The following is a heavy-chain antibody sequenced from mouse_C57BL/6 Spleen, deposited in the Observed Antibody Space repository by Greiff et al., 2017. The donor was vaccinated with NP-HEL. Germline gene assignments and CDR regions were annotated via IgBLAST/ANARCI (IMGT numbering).Heavy chain of an antibody. J-gene: IGHJ3*01. CDR1: GFNIKDYY. D-gene: IGHD2-3*01. V-gene: IGHV14-2*01. CDR3: ASGSFYDGYYGGFAY. Sequence: EVQLQESGAELVKPGASVKLSCTASGFNIKDYYMHWVKQRTEQGLEWIGRIDPEDGETKYAPKFQGKATITADTSSNTAYLQLSSLTSEDTAVYYCASGSFYDGYYGGFAYWGQGTLVTVSA. CDR2: IDPEDGET.